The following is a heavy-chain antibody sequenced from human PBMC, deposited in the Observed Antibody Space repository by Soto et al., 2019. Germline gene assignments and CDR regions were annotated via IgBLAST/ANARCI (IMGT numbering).Heavy chain of an antibody. Sequence: GGSLRLSCAASGFTFSSYAVSWVRQAPGKGPEWISSISGSGSTLYYADSVKGRFTISRDNSKNTLYLQMSSLRAEDTAVYYCAKVFYYYDSSGYYYFDYWGQGTLVTVSS. CDR1: GFTFSSYA. CDR3: AKVFYYYDSSGYYYFDY. J-gene: IGHJ4*02. CDR2: ISGSGSTL. V-gene: IGHV3-23*01. D-gene: IGHD3-22*01.